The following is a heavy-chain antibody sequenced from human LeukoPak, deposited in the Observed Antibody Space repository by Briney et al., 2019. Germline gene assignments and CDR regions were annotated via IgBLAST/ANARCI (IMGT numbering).Heavy chain of an antibody. J-gene: IGHJ6*02. V-gene: IGHV3-33*08. CDR2: IWYDGSNK. D-gene: IGHD3-9*01. CDR1: GFTFSSYG. CDR3: ARGPPFLRYFDWLQPKPDGMDV. Sequence: GRSLRLSCAASGFTFSSYGMHWVRQAPGKGLEWVAVIWYDGSNKYYADSVKGRFTISRDNSKNTLYLQMNSLRAEDTAVYYCARGPPFLRYFDWLQPKPDGMDVWGQGTTVTVSS.